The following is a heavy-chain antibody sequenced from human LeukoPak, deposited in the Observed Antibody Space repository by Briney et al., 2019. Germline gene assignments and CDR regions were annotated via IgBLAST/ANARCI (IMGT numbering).Heavy chain of an antibody. CDR3: ARQGYTVSYYFLDY. CDR2: IYSTGST. CDR1: GGSVRSYW. V-gene: IGHV4-4*07. D-gene: IGHD1-26*01. Sequence: KPSETLSLTCDVSGGSVRSYWWGWVRQPAGKGLEWLGRIYSTGSTRFNPSLKSRLTLSMDTSTNQFSLKLTSVTAADTAVYFCARQGYTVSYYFLDYWSQGTLVTVSS. J-gene: IGHJ4*02.